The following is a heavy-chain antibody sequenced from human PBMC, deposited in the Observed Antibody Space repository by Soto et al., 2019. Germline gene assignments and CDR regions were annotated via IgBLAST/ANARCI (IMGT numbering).Heavy chain of an antibody. CDR3: ARLHFSIQNYYYVDV. CDR2: VNPSGGT. J-gene: IGHJ6*03. D-gene: IGHD3-3*02. V-gene: IGHV4-34*01. Sequence: PSETLSLTCAVYGGSFSGYYWSWIPQPPGKGLEWIGEVNPSGGTNYNPSLKSRLTISVNTSKNQFSLKLSSVTAADTAVYYCARLHFSIQNYYYVDVWGKGTPVTVSS. CDR1: GGSFSGYY.